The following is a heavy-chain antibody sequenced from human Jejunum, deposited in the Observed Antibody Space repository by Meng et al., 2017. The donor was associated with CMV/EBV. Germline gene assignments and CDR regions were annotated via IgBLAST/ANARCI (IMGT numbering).Heavy chain of an antibody. CDR3: ARDGGLGAFDI. CDR1: GFTLSTYD. Sequence: SCAASGFTLSTYDMHWVRQATGKGREWVSGIGTVGDTYYPDSVKGRFTISREHAKNSLYLQMNSLRAGDTAVYYCARDGGLGAFDIWGQGTMVTVSS. D-gene: IGHD3-16*01. J-gene: IGHJ3*02. CDR2: IGTVGDT. V-gene: IGHV3-13*01.